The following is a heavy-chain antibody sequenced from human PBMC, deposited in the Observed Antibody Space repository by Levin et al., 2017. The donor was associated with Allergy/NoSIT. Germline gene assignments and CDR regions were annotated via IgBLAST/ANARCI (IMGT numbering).Heavy chain of an antibody. V-gene: IGHV5-10-1*01. Sequence: KVSCKASGYTFTNYWITWVRQMPGKGLEWMGRIDPSDSYTDYSPSFQGHVTISGDKSISTAYLQWTSLKASDTAIYYCARHYGGNSFRFRAFDIWGQGTMVTVPA. D-gene: IGHD4-23*01. J-gene: IGHJ3*02. CDR3: ARHYGGNSFRFRAFDI. CDR2: IDPSDSYT. CDR1: GYTFTNYW.